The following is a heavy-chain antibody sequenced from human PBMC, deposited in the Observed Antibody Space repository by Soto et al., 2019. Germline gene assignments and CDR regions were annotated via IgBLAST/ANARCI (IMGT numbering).Heavy chain of an antibody. CDR2: ILYSEKN. V-gene: IGHV4-31*03. D-gene: IGHD3-16*01. CDR1: GGCSTSTSSY. J-gene: IGHJ6*02. Sequence: PSEAVSGTCSVSGGCSTSTSSYLTWIRQHPGKGLEWIGNILYSEKNYYNPSLKSRVTISLDTSKNQFSLKVNPVTAADTAVYYCVRDRRTPLRMDVWAPGATGPVS. CDR3: VRDRRTPLRMDV.